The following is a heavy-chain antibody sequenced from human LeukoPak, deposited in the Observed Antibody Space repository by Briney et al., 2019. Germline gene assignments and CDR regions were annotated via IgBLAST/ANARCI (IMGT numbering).Heavy chain of an antibody. CDR3: ATEGGYSGSYYFDY. CDR1: GYTFTGYY. V-gene: IGHV1-2*02. Sequence: GASVKVSCKASGYTFTGYYMHWVRQAPGQGLEWMGWINPNSGGTNYAQKFQGRVTMTRDTSISTAYMELSRLRSEDTAVYYCATEGGYSGSYYFDYWGQGTLVTVSS. J-gene: IGHJ4*02. CDR2: INPNSGGT. D-gene: IGHD1-26*01.